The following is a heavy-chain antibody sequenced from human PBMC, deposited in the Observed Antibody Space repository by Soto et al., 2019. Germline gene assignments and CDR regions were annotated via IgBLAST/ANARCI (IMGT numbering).Heavy chain of an antibody. CDR2: INAGNGNT. J-gene: IGHJ6*02. CDR1: GYTLTSYA. Sequence: GASVKVSCKASGYTLTSYAMHWVRQAPGQRLEWMGWINAGNGNTKYSQKFQGRVTITRDTSASTAYMELSSLRSEDTAVYYCARDGSDTAMVKLFLQYYYYGMDVWGQGTTVTVSS. D-gene: IGHD5-18*01. V-gene: IGHV1-3*01. CDR3: ARDGSDTAMVKLFLQYYYYGMDV.